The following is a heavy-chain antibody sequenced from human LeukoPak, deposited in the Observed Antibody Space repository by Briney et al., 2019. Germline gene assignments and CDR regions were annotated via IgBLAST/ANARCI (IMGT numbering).Heavy chain of an antibody. D-gene: IGHD6-13*01. J-gene: IGHJ6*02. V-gene: IGHV5-10-1*01. Sequence: GESLKISCKGSGYSFTSYWISWVRQMPGKGLEWMGRTDPSDSYTNYSPSFQGHVTISADKSISTAYLQWSSLKASDTAMYYCARHGIAAAGARRTYYYYGMDVWGQGTTVTVSS. CDR2: TDPSDSYT. CDR1: GYSFTSYW. CDR3: ARHGIAAAGARRTYYYYGMDV.